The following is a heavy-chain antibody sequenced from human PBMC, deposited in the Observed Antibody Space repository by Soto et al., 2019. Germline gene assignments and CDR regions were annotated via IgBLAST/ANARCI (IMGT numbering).Heavy chain of an antibody. CDR3: AKDLGPLRLLNYYFYGLDV. CDR1: GFTVSSSY. J-gene: IGHJ6*02. Sequence: EVQLVATGGGVIQRGGSLRLSCNASGFTVSSSYMSWVRQAPGMGLERVAVIESGGSTHYADSAKGRFTISRDNSKNMIYLQLHTLRAEDTAVYYCAKDLGPLRLLNYYFYGLDVWGQGTTVTVSS. V-gene: IGHV3-53*02. CDR2: IESGGST. D-gene: IGHD2-15*01.